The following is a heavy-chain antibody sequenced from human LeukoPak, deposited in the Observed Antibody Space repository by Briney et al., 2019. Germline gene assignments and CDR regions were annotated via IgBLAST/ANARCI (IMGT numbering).Heavy chain of an antibody. Sequence: PSETLSLTCAVYGGSFSGYYWSWIRQPPGKGLEWIGDINHSGSTNYNPSLKSRVTISVDTSKNQFSLKLSSVTAADTAVYYCARGTHLKYCTNGVCYLVWGQGTLVTVSS. CDR1: GGSFSGYY. J-gene: IGHJ4*02. V-gene: IGHV4-34*01. CDR3: ARGTHLKYCTNGVCYLV. CDR2: INHSGST. D-gene: IGHD2-8*01.